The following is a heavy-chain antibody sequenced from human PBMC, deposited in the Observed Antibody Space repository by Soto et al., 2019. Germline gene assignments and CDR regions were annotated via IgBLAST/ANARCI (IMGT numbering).Heavy chain of an antibody. CDR3: EITYCRDNSCHWDFDF. D-gene: IGHD2-21*01. CDR2: FIPILDMA. J-gene: IGHJ4*02. CDR1: GGTFNTYT. Sequence: QVQVVQSGAEVKKPESSVKVSCKPSGGTFNTYTVNWVRLAPGHGLEWMGRFIPILDMANYEQKFQDRVTITADRSTFTAYMELNSLTSDDTAVYYCEITYCRDNSCHWDFDFWGPGTRVTVSS. V-gene: IGHV1-69*02.